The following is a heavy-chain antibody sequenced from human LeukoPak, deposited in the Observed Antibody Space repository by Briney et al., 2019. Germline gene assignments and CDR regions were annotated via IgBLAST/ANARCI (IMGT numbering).Heavy chain of an antibody. CDR3: AKDQHSSGWYGFDY. Sequence: GGSLRLSCAASGFTFSSYAMSWVRQAPGKGLGWVSAISGSGGSTYYADSVKGRFTISRDNSKNTLYLQMNSLRAEDTAVYYCAKDQHSSGWYGFDYWGQGTLVTVSS. J-gene: IGHJ4*02. CDR2: ISGSGGST. D-gene: IGHD6-19*01. V-gene: IGHV3-23*01. CDR1: GFTFSSYA.